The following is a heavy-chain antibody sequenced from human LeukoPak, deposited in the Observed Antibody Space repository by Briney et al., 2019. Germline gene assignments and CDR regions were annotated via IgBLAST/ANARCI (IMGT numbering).Heavy chain of an antibody. CDR2: IGIDSGNT. CDR3: ARDYKYAFDN. Sequence: GGSLRLSCAASGFTFSDYSMNWVRQAPGKGLEWISYIGIDSGNTNYADSVKGRFTISGDKPKNSLYLQMNSLRVEDTAVYYCARDYKYAFDNWGQGTPVTAAS. J-gene: IGHJ4*02. D-gene: IGHD5-24*01. CDR1: GFTFSDYS. V-gene: IGHV3-48*01.